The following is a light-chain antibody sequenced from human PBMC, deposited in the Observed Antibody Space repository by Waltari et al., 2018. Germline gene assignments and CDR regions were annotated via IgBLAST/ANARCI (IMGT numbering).Light chain of an antibody. CDR2: SHK. V-gene: IGLV1-44*01. CDR3: AAWDDRLNGLI. Sequence: QSVLTHPPPPSGTPGQVVIIPCSGSSSHIGRNTRGLDNQLPGTAPKLVIYSHKVRPSGVPDRFSGSKSGTSASLAISGLQSEDEADYYCAAWDDRLNGLIFGGGTKLTVL. CDR1: SSHIGRNT. J-gene: IGLJ2*01.